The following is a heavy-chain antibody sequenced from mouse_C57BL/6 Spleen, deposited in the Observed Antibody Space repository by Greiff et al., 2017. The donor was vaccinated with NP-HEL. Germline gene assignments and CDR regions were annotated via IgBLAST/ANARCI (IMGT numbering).Heavy chain of an antibody. CDR3: AREGENYAMDY. V-gene: IGHV5-16*01. CDR1: GFTFSDYY. J-gene: IGHJ4*01. Sequence: EVKLVESEGGLVQPGSSMKLSCTASGFTFSDYYMAWVRQVPEKGLEWVANINYDGSSTYYLDSLKSRFIISRDNAKNILYLQMSSLKSEDTATYYCAREGENYAMDYWGQGTSVTVSS. CDR2: INYDGSST.